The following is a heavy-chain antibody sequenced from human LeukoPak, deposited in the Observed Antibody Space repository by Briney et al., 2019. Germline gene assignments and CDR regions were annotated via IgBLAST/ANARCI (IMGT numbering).Heavy chain of an antibody. D-gene: IGHD3-9*01. CDR3: ARADVETGTSF. CDR2: TYYMSKGYN. J-gene: IGHJ4*02. V-gene: IGHV6-1*01. Sequence: SQTLSLTYAISGDSVSKKSEAWNWLRQSPARGLEWLGRTYYMSKGYNDYAVSVKSRITINPDTSKNQFSLQLNSVTPEDTAVYYCARADVETGTSFWGQGTLVTVSS. CDR1: GDSVSKKSEA.